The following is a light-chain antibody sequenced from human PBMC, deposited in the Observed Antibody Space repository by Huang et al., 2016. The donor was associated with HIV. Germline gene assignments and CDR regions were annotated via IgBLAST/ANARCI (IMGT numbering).Light chain of an antibody. Sequence: DIQMTQSPSTLSASVGDRVTITCRASQSISSWLAWYQQKPGKAPKLLIYKASSLEIGVPSRCSGSGSGTEFTLTISSLQPDDFATYYCQQYNSYWGFTFGPGTKVDIK. CDR1: QSISSW. V-gene: IGKV1-5*03. J-gene: IGKJ3*01. CDR3: QQYNSYWGFT. CDR2: KAS.